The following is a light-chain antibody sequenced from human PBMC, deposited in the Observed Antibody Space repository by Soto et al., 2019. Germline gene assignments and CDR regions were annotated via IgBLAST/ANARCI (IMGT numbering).Light chain of an antibody. Sequence: EIMMTQSPATLSVSPGERATLSCRASQSVSNNVAWYQQKPDQAPRLLIYYASTRATGIPARFSGSGSGTEFTLTISSLQSEDFALYYCQQYNNWPPITFGQGTRLEIK. CDR3: QQYNNWPPIT. V-gene: IGKV3-15*01. CDR1: QSVSNN. CDR2: YAS. J-gene: IGKJ5*01.